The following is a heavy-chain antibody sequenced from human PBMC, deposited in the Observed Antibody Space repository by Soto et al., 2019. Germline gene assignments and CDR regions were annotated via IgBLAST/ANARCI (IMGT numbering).Heavy chain of an antibody. V-gene: IGHV5-51*01. J-gene: IGHJ6*03. CDR2: IYPGDSDT. CDR3: ARQRRFGDQPETYYYYYYMHV. CDR1: GYSFTSYW. Sequence: PGESLKISCKGSGYSFTSYWIGWVRQMPGKGLEWMGIIYPGDSDTRYSPSFQGQVTISADKSISTAYLQWSSLKASDTAMYYCARQRRFGDQPETYYYYYYMHVWGKGTTVTVSS. D-gene: IGHD3-10*01.